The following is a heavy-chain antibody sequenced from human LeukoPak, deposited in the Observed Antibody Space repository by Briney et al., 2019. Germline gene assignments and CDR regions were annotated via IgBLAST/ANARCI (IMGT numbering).Heavy chain of an antibody. D-gene: IGHD4-17*01. V-gene: IGHV3-66*01. CDR3: ARGKDYGDYVAGFDY. CDR1: GFTVSSNY. CDR2: IYSGGST. J-gene: IGHJ4*02. Sequence: PGGSLRLSCAASGFTVSSNYMSWVRQAPGKGLEWVSVIYSGGSTYYADSVKGRFTISRDNSKNTLYLQMNSLRAEDTAVYYCARGKDYGDYVAGFDYWGQGTLVTVSS.